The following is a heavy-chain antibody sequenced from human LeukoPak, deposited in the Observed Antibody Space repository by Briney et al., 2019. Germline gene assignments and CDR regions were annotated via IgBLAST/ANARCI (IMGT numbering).Heavy chain of an antibody. V-gene: IGHV3-30-3*02. CDR3: AKKAQYNGNYPLDY. D-gene: IGHD1-26*01. CDR2: ISYDGSNK. J-gene: IGHJ4*02. Sequence: PGGSLRLSCAASGFTFSSFAMHWVRQAPGKGLEWVAVISYDGSNKYDADSVKGRFTISRDNSKNTLHLQMNSLRAEDTALYFCAKKAQYNGNYPLDYWGQGTLVTVSS. CDR1: GFTFSSFA.